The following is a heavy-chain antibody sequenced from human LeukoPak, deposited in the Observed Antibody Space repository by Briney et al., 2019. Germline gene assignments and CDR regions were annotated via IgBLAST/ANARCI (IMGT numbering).Heavy chain of an antibody. Sequence: GESLKISCKGSGYSFTSYWIGWVRQMPGKGLEWMGIIYPGDSDTRYSPSFQGQVTISADKSISTAYLQWSCLKASDTAMYYCARRYSSSSGEDWFDPWGQGTLVTVSS. D-gene: IGHD6-6*01. V-gene: IGHV5-51*01. CDR3: ARRYSSSSGEDWFDP. CDR2: IYPGDSDT. J-gene: IGHJ5*02. CDR1: GYSFTSYW.